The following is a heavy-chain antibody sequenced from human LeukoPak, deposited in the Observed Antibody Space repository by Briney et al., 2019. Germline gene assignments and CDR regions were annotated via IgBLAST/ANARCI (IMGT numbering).Heavy chain of an antibody. J-gene: IGHJ5*02. CDR3: ARHTIFCSFINCSPFDP. Sequence: SETLSLTCTVSGGSINSALYYWAWIRQTPEHQLEWIGSVPHDGITKYSPSLGGRVSLSADTSKNAFFMEVHSVTAADSAIYYCARHTIFCSFINCSPFDPWGQGTLVTVSS. CDR1: GGSINSALYY. CDR2: VPHDGIT. V-gene: IGHV4-39*01. D-gene: IGHD3-3*01.